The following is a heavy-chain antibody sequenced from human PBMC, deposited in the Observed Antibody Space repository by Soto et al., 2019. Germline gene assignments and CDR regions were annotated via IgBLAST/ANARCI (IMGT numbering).Heavy chain of an antibody. CDR3: ARSYYYDSSGYYFYYYYGMDV. CDR1: GGSISSSSYY. J-gene: IGHJ6*02. Sequence: SETLSLTCTVSGGSISSSSYYWGWIRQPPGKGLEWIGSIYYSGSTYYNPSLKSRVTISVDTSKNQFSLKLSSVTAADTAVYYCARSYYYDSSGYYFYYYYGMDVWGQGTTVTVSS. CDR2: IYYSGST. D-gene: IGHD3-22*01. V-gene: IGHV4-39*07.